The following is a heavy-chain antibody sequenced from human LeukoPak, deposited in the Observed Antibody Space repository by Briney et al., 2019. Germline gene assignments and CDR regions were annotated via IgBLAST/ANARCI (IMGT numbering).Heavy chain of an antibody. V-gene: IGHV4-59*01. D-gene: IGHD3-22*01. CDR2: IPYSGNT. CDR3: ARGGYDSTGYLYYFDY. J-gene: IGHJ4*02. CDR1: NDSISSYY. Sequence: SETLSLTCTVSNDSISSYYWSWLRQPPGKELEWIGYIPYSGNTNYNPSLKSRVTISVDTSKNLFSLKLSSVTAADTAVYYCARGGYDSTGYLYYFDYWGQGTLVTVSS.